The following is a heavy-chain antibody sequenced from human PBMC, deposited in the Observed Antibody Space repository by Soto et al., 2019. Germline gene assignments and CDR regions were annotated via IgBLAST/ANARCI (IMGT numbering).Heavy chain of an antibody. J-gene: IGHJ3*02. CDR2: INAGNGNT. Sequence: ATVKVSCKSSGYTFTSYSIHWVRQAPGQRLEWMGWINAGNGNTKYSQKFQGRVTITRDTSASTAYMELSSLRSEDTAVYYCARSWNAFDIWGQGTMVTVSS. V-gene: IGHV1-3*01. CDR1: GYTFTSYS. CDR3: ARSWNAFDI. D-gene: IGHD5-12*01.